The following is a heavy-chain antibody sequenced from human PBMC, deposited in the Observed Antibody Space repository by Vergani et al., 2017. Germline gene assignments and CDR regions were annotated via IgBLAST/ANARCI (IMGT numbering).Heavy chain of an antibody. Sequence: QVQLVESGGGVVQPGRSLRLSCAASGFTFSSYGMHWVRQAPGKGLEWVAVISYDGSNKYYADSVKGRFTISRDNSKNTLYLQMNSLRAEDTAVYYCAKAWGYSSSWYLYYYYGMDVWGQGTTVTVS. CDR2: ISYDGSNK. V-gene: IGHV3-30*18. D-gene: IGHD6-13*01. CDR1: GFTFSSYG. J-gene: IGHJ6*02. CDR3: AKAWGYSSSWYLYYYYGMDV.